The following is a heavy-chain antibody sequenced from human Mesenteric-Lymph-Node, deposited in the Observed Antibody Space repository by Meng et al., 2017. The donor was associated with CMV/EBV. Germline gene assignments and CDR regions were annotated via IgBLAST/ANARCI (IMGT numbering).Heavy chain of an antibody. Sequence: ESLKISCAASGFTFSSYGMHWVRQVPGKGLEWIGNIYHSGNTYYNPSLKSRVSISVDTSKNQFSLNLTSVTAADTAVYFCARSLRFLEWFHWGQGTLVTVSS. CDR1: GFTFSSYG. J-gene: IGHJ4*02. V-gene: IGHV4-38-2*01. D-gene: IGHD3-3*01. CDR3: ARSLRFLEWFH. CDR2: IYHSGNT.